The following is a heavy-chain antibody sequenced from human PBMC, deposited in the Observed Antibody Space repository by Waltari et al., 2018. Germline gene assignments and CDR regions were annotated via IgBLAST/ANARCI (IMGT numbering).Heavy chain of an antibody. J-gene: IGHJ6*03. Sequence: QVQLQESGPGLVKPSETLSLTCTVSGGSISSHYWSWIRQPPGKGLEWIGYIYYSGSTNYNPSLKSRVTISVDTSKNQFSLKLSSVTAADTAVYYCARVTVVAATSYYYYYMDVWGKGTTVTVSS. CDR2: IYYSGST. CDR1: GGSISSHY. D-gene: IGHD2-15*01. CDR3: ARVTVVAATSYYYYYMDV. V-gene: IGHV4-59*11.